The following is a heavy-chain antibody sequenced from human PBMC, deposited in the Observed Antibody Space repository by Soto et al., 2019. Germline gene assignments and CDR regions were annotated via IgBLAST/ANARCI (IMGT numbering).Heavy chain of an antibody. V-gene: IGHV1-18*01. CDR1: GYTFTSYG. D-gene: IGHD6-13*01. CDR2: ISAYNGNT. J-gene: IGHJ6*03. CDR3: ATGSRSAAAGNYYYYYMDG. Sequence: ASVKVSCKASGYTFTSYGISWVRQAPGQGLEWMGWISAYNGNTNYAQKLQGRVTMTTDTSTSTAYMELRSLRSDDTAVYYCATGSRSAAAGNYYYYYMDGWGKGTTVTVSS.